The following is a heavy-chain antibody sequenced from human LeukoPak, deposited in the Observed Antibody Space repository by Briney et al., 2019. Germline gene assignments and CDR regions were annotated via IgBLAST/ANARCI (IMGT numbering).Heavy chain of an antibody. CDR2: IYYSGST. Sequence: PSETLSLTCTVSGGSISSYYWSWLRQPPGKGLERIGYIYYSGSTNYNPSLKSRVTISVDTSKNQFSLKLSSVTAADPAVYYCAREADDILTGYYLYWGQGTLVTVSS. J-gene: IGHJ4*02. CDR1: GGSISSYY. CDR3: AREADDILTGYYLY. V-gene: IGHV4-59*01. D-gene: IGHD3-9*01.